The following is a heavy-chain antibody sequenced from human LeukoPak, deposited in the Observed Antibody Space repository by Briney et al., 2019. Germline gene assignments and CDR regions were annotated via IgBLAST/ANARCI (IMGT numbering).Heavy chain of an antibody. CDR1: GYTFTGCY. CDR3: ARLIVAGADYYYYYMDV. J-gene: IGHJ6*03. D-gene: IGHD3-22*01. V-gene: IGHV1-2*06. Sequence: GASVKVSCKASGYTFTGCYMHWVRQAPGQGLEWMGRINPNSGGTNYAQKFQGRVTMTRDTSISTAYMELSRLRSDDTAVYYCARLIVAGADYYYYYMDVWGKGTTVTVSS. CDR2: INPNSGGT.